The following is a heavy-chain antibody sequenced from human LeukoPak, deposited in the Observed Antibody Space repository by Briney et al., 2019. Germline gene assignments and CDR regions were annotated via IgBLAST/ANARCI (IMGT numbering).Heavy chain of an antibody. V-gene: IGHV4-61*01. J-gene: IGHJ4*02. CDR3: GTGGGGGNYFDY. CDR2: IYYSGRT. Sequence: SETLSLTCTVSGGSVSSDNYYWSWIRQPPGKGLEWIAYIYYSGRTNYNPSLKSRVTMSLDTSKNQFSLKLSSVTAADTAVYYGGTGGGGGNYFDYWGQGTLVTVSS. CDR1: GGSVSSDNYY. D-gene: IGHD3-16*01.